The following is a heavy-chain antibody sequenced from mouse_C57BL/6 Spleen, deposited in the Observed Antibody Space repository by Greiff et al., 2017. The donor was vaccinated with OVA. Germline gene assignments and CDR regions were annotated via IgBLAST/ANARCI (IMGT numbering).Heavy chain of an antibody. CDR2: IYPGDGDT. CDR1: GYAFSSYW. Sequence: QVQLQQSGAELVKPGASVKISCKASGYAFSSYWMNWVKQRPGKGLEWIGQIYPGDGDTNYNGKFKGKATLTADKSSSTAYMQLSSLTSEDSAVYFCARRGGNYRVAWFAYWGQGTLVTVSA. V-gene: IGHV1-80*01. D-gene: IGHD2-1*01. CDR3: ARRGGNYRVAWFAY. J-gene: IGHJ3*01.